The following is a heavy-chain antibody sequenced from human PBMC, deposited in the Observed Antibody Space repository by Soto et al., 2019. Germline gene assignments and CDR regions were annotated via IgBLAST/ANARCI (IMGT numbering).Heavy chain of an antibody. V-gene: IGHV2-70*01. Sequence: PTLVNPTQTLTLTCTFSGFSLSTSGMCVSWIRQPPGKALEWLALIGWDDDKYYSTSLKTRLTISKDTSKNQVVLTMTNMDPVDTATYYCARPQGYCSGGSCCFAFDIWGQGTMVTVS. CDR2: IGWDDDK. D-gene: IGHD2-15*01. CDR1: GFSLSTSGMC. CDR3: ARPQGYCSGGSCCFAFDI. J-gene: IGHJ3*02.